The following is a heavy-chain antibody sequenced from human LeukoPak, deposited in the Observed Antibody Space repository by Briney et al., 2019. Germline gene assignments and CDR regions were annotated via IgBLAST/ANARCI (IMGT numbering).Heavy chain of an antibody. CDR2: ISFDGGDK. CDR1: GFTFSNYA. D-gene: IGHD2-8*01. CDR3: VWDYGMDV. Sequence: GGSLRLSCAASGFTFSNYAMPWVRQAPGKGLEWVALISFDGGDKYFADSVKGRFTISRDNSKNTLYLQMNSLRAEDTAVYYFVWDYGMDVWGQGTTVTVSS. V-gene: IGHV3-30*04. J-gene: IGHJ6*02.